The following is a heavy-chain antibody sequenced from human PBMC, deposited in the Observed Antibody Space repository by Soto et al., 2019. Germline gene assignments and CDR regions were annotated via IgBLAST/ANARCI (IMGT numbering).Heavy chain of an antibody. CDR1: GYTFTSYG. V-gene: IGHV1-18*04. CDR2: ISAYNGNT. CDR3: ARDKDDDSSGYYPPDYYYYYYGMDV. Sequence: QVQLVQSGAEVKKPGASVKVSCKASGYTFTSYGISWVRQAPGQGLEWMGWISAYNGNTNYAQKLQGRVTMTTDTTTSTAYMELRSLRSADTAVYYCARDKDDDSSGYYPPDYYYYYYGMDVWGQGTTVTVSS. D-gene: IGHD3-22*01. J-gene: IGHJ6*02.